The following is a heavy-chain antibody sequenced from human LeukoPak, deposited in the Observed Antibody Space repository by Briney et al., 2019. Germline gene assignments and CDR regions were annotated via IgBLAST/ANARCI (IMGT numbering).Heavy chain of an antibody. Sequence: GASVKVSCKASGYTSTSYGISWVRQAPGQGLEWMGWISAYNGNTNYAQKLQGRVTMTTDTSTSTAYMELRSLRSDDTAVYYCAREGSADYYYYYMDVWGKGTTVTVSS. CDR1: GYTSTSYG. CDR3: AREGSADYYYYYMDV. J-gene: IGHJ6*03. CDR2: ISAYNGNT. V-gene: IGHV1-18*01. D-gene: IGHD6-6*01.